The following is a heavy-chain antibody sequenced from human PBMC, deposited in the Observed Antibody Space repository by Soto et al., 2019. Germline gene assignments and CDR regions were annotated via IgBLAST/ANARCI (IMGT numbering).Heavy chain of an antibody. V-gene: IGHV3-30-3*01. J-gene: IGHJ6*02. Sequence: GGSLRLSCAASGFTFSSYAMHWVRQAPGKGLEWVAVISYDGSNKYYADSVKGRFTISRDNSKNTLYLQMNSLRAEDTAVYYCARDPAVYGDSLYYYYGMDVWGQGTTVTVSS. CDR3: ARDPAVYGDSLYYYYGMDV. D-gene: IGHD4-17*01. CDR1: GFTFSSYA. CDR2: ISYDGSNK.